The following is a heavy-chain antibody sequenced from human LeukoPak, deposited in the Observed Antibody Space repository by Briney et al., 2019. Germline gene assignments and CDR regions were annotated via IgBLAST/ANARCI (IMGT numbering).Heavy chain of an antibody. CDR3: ARDVSLGYDFWSGTMDY. Sequence: PGGSLRLSCAASGFTFSSYSMNWVRQAPGKGLEWVSSISSSSSYIYYADSVKGRFTISRDNAKNSLYLQMNSLRAEDTAVYYCARDVSLGYDFWSGTMDYWGQGTLVTVSS. V-gene: IGHV3-21*01. CDR2: ISSSSSYI. D-gene: IGHD3-3*01. CDR1: GFTFSSYS. J-gene: IGHJ4*02.